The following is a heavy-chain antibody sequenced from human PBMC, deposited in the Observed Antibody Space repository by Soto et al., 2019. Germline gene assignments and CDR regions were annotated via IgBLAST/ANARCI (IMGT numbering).Heavy chain of an antibody. J-gene: IGHJ4*02. CDR3: ARAAWATVTTSFDY. D-gene: IGHD4-17*01. Sequence: GASVKVSCKASGYTFTSYGISWVRQAPGQGLEWMGWISAYNGNTNYAQKLQGRVTMTTDTSTTTAYMELRSLRSDDTAVYYCARAAWATVTTSFDYWGQGTLVTVSS. CDR1: GYTFTSYG. CDR2: ISAYNGNT. V-gene: IGHV1-18*01.